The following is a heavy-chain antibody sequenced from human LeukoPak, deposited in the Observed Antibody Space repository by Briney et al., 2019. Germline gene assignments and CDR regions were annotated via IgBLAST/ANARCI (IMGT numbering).Heavy chain of an antibody. D-gene: IGHD3-22*01. J-gene: IGHJ1*01. V-gene: IGHV4-39*01. CDR2: IYYSGRT. CDR3: ARRRYYDGSGYLE. CDR1: GDSVSRSDSY. Sequence: PSETLSLTCSVSGDSVSRSDSYWDWIRQPPGKGLEWIGTIYYSGRTYYSPSLKSRVTMSVDPSNNQFSRNLRSVTAADTALYYCARRRYYDGSGYLEWGQGTLLSVSS.